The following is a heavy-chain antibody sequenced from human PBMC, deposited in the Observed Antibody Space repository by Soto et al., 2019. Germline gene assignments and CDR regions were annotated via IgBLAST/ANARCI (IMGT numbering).Heavy chain of an antibody. CDR1: GGTFSSYA. CDR2: IIPIFGTA. V-gene: IGHV1-69*01. CDR3: ARGGGTTRTQYYYYGMDV. D-gene: IGHD1-7*01. Sequence: QVQLVQSGAEVKKPGSSVKVSCKASGGTFSSYAISWVRQAPGQGLGWMGGIIPIFGTANYAQKFQGRVTITADESTSTAYMELSSLRSEDTAVYYCARGGGTTRTQYYYYGMDVWGQGTTVTVSS. J-gene: IGHJ6*02.